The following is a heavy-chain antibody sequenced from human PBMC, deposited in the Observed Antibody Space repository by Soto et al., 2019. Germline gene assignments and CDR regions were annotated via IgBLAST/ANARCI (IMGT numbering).Heavy chain of an antibody. V-gene: IGHV3-23*01. CDR1: GFTFSGYA. J-gene: IGHJ6*02. CDR2: ISGSGANT. Sequence: EVQVLESGGGLVQPGGSQRLSCAASGFTFSGYAMTWVRQAPGKGLEWVSSISGSGANTYYADSVTGRFIISRDNSKNTVSLQMNSPRADDTAVYYCGKSPDFYYYGMDVWGQGTTVTVSS. CDR3: GKSPDFYYYGMDV.